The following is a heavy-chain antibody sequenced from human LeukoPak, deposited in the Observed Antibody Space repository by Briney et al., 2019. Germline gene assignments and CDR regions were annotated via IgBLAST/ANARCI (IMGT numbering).Heavy chain of an antibody. CDR2: IIPIFGTA. V-gene: IGHV1-69*01. J-gene: IGHJ6*03. CDR3: ASVLGYCSGGSCYETYYYMDV. Sequence: SVKVSCKASGGTFSSYAISWVRQAPGQGLEWMGGIIPIFGTANYAQKFQGRVTITADESASTAYMELSSLRSEDTAVYYCASVLGYCSGGSCYETYYYMDVWGKGTTVTVSS. D-gene: IGHD2-15*01. CDR1: GGTFSSYA.